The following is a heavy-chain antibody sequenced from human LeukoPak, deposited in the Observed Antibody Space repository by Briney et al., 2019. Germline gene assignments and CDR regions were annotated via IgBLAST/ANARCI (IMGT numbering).Heavy chain of an antibody. CDR3: ARGSSSSDWFDP. J-gene: IGHJ5*02. V-gene: IGHV4-39*07. D-gene: IGHD6-6*01. CDR1: GGSISRRGYY. CDR2: IYYDGST. Sequence: PSQTLSLTCTVSGGSISRRGYYWGWIRQPPGEGLEWIGTIYYDGSTYYNPSLKTRVTISVDTSKNQFSLKLSSVTAADTAVYYCARGSSSSDWFDPWGQGTLVTVSS.